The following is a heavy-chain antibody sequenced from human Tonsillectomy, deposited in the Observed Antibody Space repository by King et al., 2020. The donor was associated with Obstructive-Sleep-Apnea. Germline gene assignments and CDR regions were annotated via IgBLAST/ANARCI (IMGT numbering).Heavy chain of an antibody. D-gene: IGHD3-9*01. CDR2: IYHSGST. Sequence: QLQESGPGLVKPSGTLSLTCAVSGGTISSSNWWSWVRQPPGKGLAWIGEIYHSGSTTYNPSLKSRVSISVDKSKNQFSLKLRSVTAADTAVYYCGRPYYDILTGMGYWGQGTLVTVSS. J-gene: IGHJ4*02. CDR3: GRPYYDILTGMGY. V-gene: IGHV4-4*02. CDR1: GGTISSSNW.